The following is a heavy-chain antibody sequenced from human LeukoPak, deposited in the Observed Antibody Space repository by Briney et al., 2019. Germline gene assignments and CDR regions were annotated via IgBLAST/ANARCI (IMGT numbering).Heavy chain of an antibody. Sequence: GGSLRLSCAASGFTFSTYWMSWVRQAPGKGLEWVANIKQDGSEKHYVDSVKGRFTISRDNAQNSLYPQMNSLRAEDTAVYYCARRYGSSWSGFDPWGQGTLVTVSS. V-gene: IGHV3-7*04. J-gene: IGHJ5*02. D-gene: IGHD6-13*01. CDR3: ARRYGSSWSGFDP. CDR1: GFTFSTYW. CDR2: IKQDGSEK.